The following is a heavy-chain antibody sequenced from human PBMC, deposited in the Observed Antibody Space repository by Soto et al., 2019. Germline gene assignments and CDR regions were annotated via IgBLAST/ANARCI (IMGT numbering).Heavy chain of an antibody. Sequence: SETLSLTCAVSGGSISSSNWWRWVRQPPGKGLEWIGEIYHSGSTNYNPSLKSRVTISVDKSKNQFSLKLSSVTAADTAVYYCTRGLLLWFGETEKNYYYYYGMDVWGQGTTVTVSS. V-gene: IGHV4-4*02. CDR2: IYHSGST. J-gene: IGHJ6*02. CDR1: GGSISSSNW. CDR3: TRGLLLWFGETEKNYYYYYGMDV. D-gene: IGHD3-10*01.